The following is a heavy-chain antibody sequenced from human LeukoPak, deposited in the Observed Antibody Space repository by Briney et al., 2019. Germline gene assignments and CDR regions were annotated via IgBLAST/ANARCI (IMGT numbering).Heavy chain of an antibody. CDR3: ASRYMVRGVIWASRPCYFDY. D-gene: IGHD3-10*01. V-gene: IGHV4-39*01. Sequence: PSETLSLTCTVSGGSISSSSYYWGWIRQPPGKGLEWIGSIYYSGSTYYNPSLKSRVTISVDTSKNQFSLKLSSVTAADTAVYYCASRYMVRGVIWASRPCYFDYWGQGTLVTVSS. J-gene: IGHJ4*02. CDR2: IYYSGST. CDR1: GGSISSSSYY.